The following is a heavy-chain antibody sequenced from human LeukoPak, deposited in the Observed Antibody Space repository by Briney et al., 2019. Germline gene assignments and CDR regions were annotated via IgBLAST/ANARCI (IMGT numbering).Heavy chain of an antibody. CDR3: ARESGGYAVGWFDP. CDR1: GGSISSYN. D-gene: IGHD5-12*01. Sequence: SETLSLTCTVSGGSISSYNWSWIRQPPGKGLEWIGYIYYSGSTNYNPPLKSRVTISVDTSKNQFSLKLSSVTAADTAVYYCARESGGYAVGWFDPWGQGTLVTVSS. J-gene: IGHJ5*02. V-gene: IGHV4-59*12. CDR2: IYYSGST.